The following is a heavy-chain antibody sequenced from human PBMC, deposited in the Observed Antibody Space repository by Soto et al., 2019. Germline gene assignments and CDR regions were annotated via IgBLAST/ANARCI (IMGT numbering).Heavy chain of an antibody. CDR3: ARVYYDILTGSNYYYYYGMDV. D-gene: IGHD3-9*01. Sequence: SETLSLTCIVSGGSISSYYWSWIRQPPGKGLEWIGYIYYSGSTNYNPSLKSRVTISVDTSKNQFSLKLSSVTAADTAVYYCARVYYDILTGSNYYYYYGMDVWGQGTTVTVSS. CDR1: GGSISSYY. CDR2: IYYSGST. V-gene: IGHV4-59*01. J-gene: IGHJ6*02.